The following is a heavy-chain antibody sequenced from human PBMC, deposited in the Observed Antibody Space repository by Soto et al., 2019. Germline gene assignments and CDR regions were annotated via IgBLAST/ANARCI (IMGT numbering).Heavy chain of an antibody. CDR3: ARDRYSSGWTFDY. CDR1: GGSFSGYY. V-gene: IGHV4-34*01. CDR2: INHSGST. D-gene: IGHD6-19*01. Sequence: SETLSLTCAAYGGSFSGYYWSWIRQPPGKGLEWIGEINHSGSTNYNPSLKSRVTISVDTSKNQFSLKLSSVTAADTAVYYCARDRYSSGWTFDYWGQGTLVTVSS. J-gene: IGHJ4*02.